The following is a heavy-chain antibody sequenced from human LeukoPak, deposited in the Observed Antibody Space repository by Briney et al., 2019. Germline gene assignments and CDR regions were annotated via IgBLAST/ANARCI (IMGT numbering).Heavy chain of an antibody. D-gene: IGHD1-26*01. CDR3: AGDCVVGATAYYYYGMDV. V-gene: IGHV4-30-4*01. J-gene: IGHJ6*02. Sequence: SETLSLTCTVSGGSISSGDYYWSWIRQPPGKGLEWIGYIYYSGSTYYNPSLKSRVTISVDTSKNQFSLKLSSVTAADTAVYYCAGDCVVGATAYYYYGMDVWGQGTTVTVSS. CDR1: GGSISSGDYY. CDR2: IYYSGST.